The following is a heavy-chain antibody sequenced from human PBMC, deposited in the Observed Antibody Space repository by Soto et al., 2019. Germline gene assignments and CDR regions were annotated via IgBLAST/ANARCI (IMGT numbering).Heavy chain of an antibody. CDR2: IIPIFGTA. Sequence: QVQLVQSGAEVKKPGSSVKVSCKASGGTFSSYAISWVRQAPGQGLEWMGGIIPIFGTANYAQKFQGRVTITGDDSTSTAYMGLSSLRAEDTAVYYCATPFGPAHSGSYSEGDYYFDYWGQGTLVTVSS. CDR1: GGTFSSYA. J-gene: IGHJ4*02. CDR3: ATPFGPAHSGSYSEGDYYFDY. V-gene: IGHV1-69*01. D-gene: IGHD1-26*01.